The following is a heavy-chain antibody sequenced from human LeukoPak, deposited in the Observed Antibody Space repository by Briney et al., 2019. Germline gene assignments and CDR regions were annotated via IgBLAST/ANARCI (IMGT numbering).Heavy chain of an antibody. D-gene: IGHD5-18*01. V-gene: IGHV1-8*01. CDR1: GYTFTSYD. CDR2: MNPNSGNT. CDR3: ATGYSYGEVFDY. Sequence: ASVKVSCKASGYTFTSYDINWVRQATGQGLEWMGWMNPNSGNTGYAQKFQGRVTMTEDTSTDTAYMELSSLRSEDTAVYYCATGYSYGEVFDYWGQGTLVTVSS. J-gene: IGHJ4*02.